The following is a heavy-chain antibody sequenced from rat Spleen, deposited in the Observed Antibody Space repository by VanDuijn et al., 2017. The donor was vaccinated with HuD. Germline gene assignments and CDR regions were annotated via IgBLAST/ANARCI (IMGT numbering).Heavy chain of an antibody. D-gene: IGHD1-11*01. Sequence: EVQLVESGGGLVRPGRSLKLSCAASGFTFSNYDMAWIRQAPTKGLEWIASISTGGGNTSYRDSVKGRFTISRDNAKNTQNLQMDSRRSEDTATYYCARPAVRRPTDWYFDFWGPGTMVTVSS. CDR2: ISTGGGNT. CDR1: GFTFSNYD. J-gene: IGHJ1*01. CDR3: ARPAVRRPTDWYFDF. V-gene: IGHV5S13*01.